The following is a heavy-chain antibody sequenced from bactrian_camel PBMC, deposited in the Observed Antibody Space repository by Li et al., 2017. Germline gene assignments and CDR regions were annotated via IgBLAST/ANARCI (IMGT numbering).Heavy chain of an antibody. CDR1: GFAFDEVD. J-gene: IGHJ6*01. CDR2: ISMFGSP. V-gene: IGHV3S63*01. CDR3: ATDHSPAWLGWPTFSY. Sequence: HVQLVESGGGSVQAGDTLTLSCTVSGFAFDEVDMGWYRQVPGKECELASTISMFGSPFYIESVKGRFTISQDNAKNTAYLQMNSLKSEDTALYYCATDHSPAWLGWPTFSYWGQGTQVTVS. D-gene: IGHD5*01.